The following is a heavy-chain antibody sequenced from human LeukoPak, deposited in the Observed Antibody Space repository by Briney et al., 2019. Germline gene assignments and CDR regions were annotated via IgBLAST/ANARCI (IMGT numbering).Heavy chain of an antibody. J-gene: IGHJ5*02. CDR1: GFTFSSYA. V-gene: IGHV3-23*01. CDR2: ISGSGGST. D-gene: IGHD3-16*01. CDR3: ARDPDPLLYFGTLGS. Sequence: GGSLRLSCAASGFTFSSYAMSWVRQAPGKGLEWVSAISGSGGSTYYADSVKGRFTISRDNSKNTLYLQMNSLRAEDTAVYYCARDPDPLLYFGTLGSWGQGTPVTASS.